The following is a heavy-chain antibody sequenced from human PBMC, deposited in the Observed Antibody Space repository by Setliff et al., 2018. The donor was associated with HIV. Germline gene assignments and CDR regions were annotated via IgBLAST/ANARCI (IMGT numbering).Heavy chain of an antibody. V-gene: IGHV4-4*07. J-gene: IGHJ5*02. CDR1: GGSLQGYY. D-gene: IGHD4-17*01. CDR3: ARGFLRGRRRWFDP. Sequence: ASETLSLTCSVSGGSLQGYYWSWIRQPAGKGLQWIGRIYYVGWSKYNPSLEDRVTMSVDTSNNQFSLRLSSVTAADTAVYYCARGFLRGRRRWFDPWGQGTLVTVSS. CDR2: IYYVGWS.